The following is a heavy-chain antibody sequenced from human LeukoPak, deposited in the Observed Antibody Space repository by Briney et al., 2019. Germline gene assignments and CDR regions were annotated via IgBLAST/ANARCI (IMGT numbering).Heavy chain of an antibody. J-gene: IGHJ4*02. CDR2: ISSSSSYI. CDR3: AREWSEHYYYDSSGYFI. D-gene: IGHD3-22*01. V-gene: IGHV3-21*01. Sequence: GGSLRLSCAAFGFTFSSYSMNWVRQAPGKGLEWVSSISSSSSYIYYAGSVKGRFTISRDNAKNSLYLQMNSLRAEDTAVYYCAREWSEHYYYDSSGYFIWGQGTLVTVSS. CDR1: GFTFSSYS.